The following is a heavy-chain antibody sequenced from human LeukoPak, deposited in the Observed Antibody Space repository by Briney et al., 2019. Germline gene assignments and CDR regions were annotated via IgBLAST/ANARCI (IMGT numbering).Heavy chain of an antibody. CDR2: ISGSGGNT. V-gene: IGHV3-23*01. Sequence: HSGGSLRLSCAASGFTFSNYAMSWVRQAPGKGLEWVASISGSGGNTFYADSVKGRFTISRDNSKNTLYLQMNSLRAEDTAVYYCAKGSLSSGWYNFDYWGQGTLVTVSS. J-gene: IGHJ4*02. CDR1: GFTFSNYA. CDR3: AKGSLSSGWYNFDY. D-gene: IGHD6-19*01.